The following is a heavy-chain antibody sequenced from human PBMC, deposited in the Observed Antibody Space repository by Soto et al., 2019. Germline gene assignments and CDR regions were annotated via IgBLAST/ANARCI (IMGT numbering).Heavy chain of an antibody. D-gene: IGHD6-19*01. J-gene: IGHJ4*02. Sequence: SVKVSCKASGGTFSSYAISWVRQAPGQGLEWMGGIIPIFGTANYAQKFQGRVTITADESTSTAYMELSSLRSEDTAVYYCARVVSFLYSSGWYYFDYWGQGTLVTVSS. V-gene: IGHV1-69*13. CDR1: GGTFSSYA. CDR2: IIPIFGTA. CDR3: ARVVSFLYSSGWYYFDY.